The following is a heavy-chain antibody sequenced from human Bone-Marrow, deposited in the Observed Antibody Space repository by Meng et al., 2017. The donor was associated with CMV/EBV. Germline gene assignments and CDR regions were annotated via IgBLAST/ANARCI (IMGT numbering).Heavy chain of an antibody. V-gene: IGHV1-2*02. J-gene: IGHJ5*02. D-gene: IGHD2-21*01. CDR2: INPNSGGT. CDR1: GYTFTGYY. Sequence: ASVKVSCKASGYTFTGYYMHWVRQAPGQGLEWMGWINPNSGGTNYAQKFQGRVTMTRDTSISTAYMELSRLRSDDTAVYYCARRYGCGGDCPFGWFDPWGQGTLVTVSS. CDR3: ARRYGCGGDCPFGWFDP.